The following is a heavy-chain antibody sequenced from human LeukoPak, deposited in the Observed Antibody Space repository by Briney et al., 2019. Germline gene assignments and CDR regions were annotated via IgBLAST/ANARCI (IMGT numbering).Heavy chain of an antibody. D-gene: IGHD2-2*02. J-gene: IGHJ6*03. CDR1: GGSISSYY. CDR2: IYYSGST. CDR3: ARGGFGVVPAAIQRGVYYYYYYYMDV. Sequence: SETLSLTCTVSGGSISSYYWSWIRQPPGKGLEWIGYIYYSGSTNYNPSLKSRVTISVDTSKNQSSLKLSSVTAADTAVYYCARGGFGVVPAAIQRGVYYYYYYYMDVWGKGTTVTVSS. V-gene: IGHV4-59*01.